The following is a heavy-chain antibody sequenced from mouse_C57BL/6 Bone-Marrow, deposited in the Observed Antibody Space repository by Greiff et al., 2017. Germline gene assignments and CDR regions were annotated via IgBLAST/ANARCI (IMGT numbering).Heavy chain of an antibody. CDR2: IYPGDGDT. CDR3: ARKDYADY. Sequence: QVQLQQSGAELVKPGASVKISCKASGYAFSSYWMNWVKPRPGKGLEWIGQIYPGDGDTNYNGKFKGKATLTADKSSSTAYMQLSSLTSADSAVYFCARKDYADYWGQGTTLTVSS. CDR1: GYAFSSYW. J-gene: IGHJ2*01. V-gene: IGHV1-80*01.